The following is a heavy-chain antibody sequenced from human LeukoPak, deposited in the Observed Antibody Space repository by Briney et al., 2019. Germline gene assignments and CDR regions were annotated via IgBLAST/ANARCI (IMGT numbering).Heavy chain of an antibody. CDR1: GGSISSYY. CDR2: IYISGST. Sequence: SETLSLTCTVSGGSISSYYWSWIRQPAGKGLEWIGRIYISGSTNYNPSLKSRVTMSVDTSKNQFSLKLSSVTAADTAVYYCARVTGKQQLVTPVEYYYYYMDVWGKGTTVTVSS. V-gene: IGHV4-4*07. D-gene: IGHD6-13*01. CDR3: ARVTGKQQLVTPVEYYYYYMDV. J-gene: IGHJ6*03.